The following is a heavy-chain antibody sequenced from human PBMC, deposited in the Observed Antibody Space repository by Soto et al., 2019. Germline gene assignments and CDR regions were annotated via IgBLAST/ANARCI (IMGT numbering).Heavy chain of an antibody. Sequence: ATLSLTCSVSGFSVSSTYWGWVRQSPGKGLEWIGYVYNSGSTIYSPSLKSRITISMDPSKNQFSLRLRSVTAADTAVYYCARIPYSSASFDYWGQGNLVTVSS. CDR2: VYNSGST. CDR1: GFSVSSTY. V-gene: IGHV4-59*02. J-gene: IGHJ4*02. CDR3: ARIPYSSASFDY. D-gene: IGHD6-19*01.